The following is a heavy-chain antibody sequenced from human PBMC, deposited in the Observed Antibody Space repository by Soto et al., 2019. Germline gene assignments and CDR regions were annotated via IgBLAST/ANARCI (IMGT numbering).Heavy chain of an antibody. J-gene: IGHJ4*02. D-gene: IGHD1-1*01. CDR3: TRSVQLWTPFDY. CDR1: GGSFSGYY. CDR2: INHSGST. Sequence: SETLSLTCAVSGGSFSGYYWSWIRQPPGKGLEWIGEINHSGSTNYNPSLKSRLTISVDSFKKHFSLKLTAVTAADTAVYYCTRSVQLWTPFDYWGQGILVTVSS. V-gene: IGHV4-34*01.